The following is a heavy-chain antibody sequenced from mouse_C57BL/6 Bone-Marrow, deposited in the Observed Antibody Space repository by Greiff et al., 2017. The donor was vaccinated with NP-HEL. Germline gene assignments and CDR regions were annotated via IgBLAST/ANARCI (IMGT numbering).Heavy chain of an antibody. CDR1: GYTFTSYW. V-gene: IGHV1-5*01. J-gene: IGHJ4*01. Sequence: VQLQQSGTVLARPGASVKMSCKTSGYTFTSYWMHWVKQRPGQGLEWIGAIYPGNSDTSYNQKFKGKAKLTAVTSASTAYMELSSLTNEDSAVYYCTRSPSSYDYDPHYYAMDYWGQGTSVTVSS. CDR3: TRSPSSYDYDPHYYAMDY. D-gene: IGHD2-4*01. CDR2: IYPGNSDT.